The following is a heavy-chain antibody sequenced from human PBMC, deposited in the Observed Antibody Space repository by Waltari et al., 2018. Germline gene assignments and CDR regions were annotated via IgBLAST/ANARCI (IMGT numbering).Heavy chain of an antibody. V-gene: IGHV4-38-2*01. CDR1: GYSISSGYY. CDR3: ARVLAATHLFDY. D-gene: IGHD2-15*01. Sequence: QVQLQESGPGLVTPSETLSLTCAVSGYSISSGYYWGWIRQPPGKGLEWIGSIYHSGSTYYNPSLKSRVTISVDTSKNQFSLKLSSVTAADTAVYYCARVLAATHLFDYWGQGTLVTVSS. CDR2: IYHSGST. J-gene: IGHJ4*02.